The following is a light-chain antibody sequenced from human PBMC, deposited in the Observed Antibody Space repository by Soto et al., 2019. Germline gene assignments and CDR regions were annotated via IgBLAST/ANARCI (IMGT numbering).Light chain of an antibody. Sequence: ISLTQSPSSLSASVGDRVTITCRASHGVSNYLVWYQQKSGKVPKLLIYSASTLQNGVPSRFSGSGSGTNFTLSITSLQPEDFATYYCQQTNDYPYTFGQGTRLEIK. CDR2: SAS. CDR3: QQTNDYPYT. V-gene: IGKV1-9*01. CDR1: HGVSNY. J-gene: IGKJ2*01.